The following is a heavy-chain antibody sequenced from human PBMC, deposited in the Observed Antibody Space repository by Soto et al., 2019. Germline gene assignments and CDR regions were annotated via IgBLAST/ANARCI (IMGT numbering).Heavy chain of an antibody. CDR2: MHTGGNEK. CDR1: GFTFSYYG. CDR3: ARDADTTGHYSHFDL. D-gene: IGHD3-9*01. Sequence: QVQLVESGGGVVQPGGSLRLSCAASGFTFSYYGFHWVRQAPGKGLEWVAVMHTGGNEKYYVDSVKGRFTVSRDDSRNMFYLEMSGLRAEDTAVYFCARDADTTGHYSHFDLWGRGALVAVS. V-gene: IGHV3-33*08. J-gene: IGHJ4*02.